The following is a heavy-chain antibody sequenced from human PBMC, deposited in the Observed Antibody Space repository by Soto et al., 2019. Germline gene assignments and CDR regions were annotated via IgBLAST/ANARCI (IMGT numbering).Heavy chain of an antibody. CDR3: ASGRYCSSTSCHYYYYGMAV. V-gene: IGHV1-69*13. CDR2: IIPIFGTA. D-gene: IGHD2-2*01. J-gene: IGHJ6*02. Sequence: SVKVSCTASGGTFSSYAISWVRQAPGQGLEWMGGIIPIFGTANYAQKFQGRVTITADESTSTAYMELSSLRSEDTAVYYCASGRYCSSTSCHYYYYGMAVWGQGTTVTFAS. CDR1: GGTFSSYA.